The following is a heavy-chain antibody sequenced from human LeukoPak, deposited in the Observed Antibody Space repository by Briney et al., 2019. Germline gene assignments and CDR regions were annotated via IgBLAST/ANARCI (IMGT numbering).Heavy chain of an antibody. CDR2: LNQDGGEK. D-gene: IGHD4-17*01. V-gene: IGHV3-7*03. Sequence: PGGSLRLSCGASGFTFSTSWMIWVRPAPGKGLEWVANLNQDGGEKYYVDSVKGRFTISRDNGRNSLYLQMDSLRVEDTAVYYCVRGLYGYWGQGTLVTVSS. CDR3: VRGLYGY. CDR1: GFTFSTSW. J-gene: IGHJ4*02.